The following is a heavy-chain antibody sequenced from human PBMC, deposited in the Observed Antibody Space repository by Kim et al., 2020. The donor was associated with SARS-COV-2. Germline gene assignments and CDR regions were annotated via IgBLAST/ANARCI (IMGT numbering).Heavy chain of an antibody. J-gene: IGHJ3*02. CDR3: AAGREVATTDNAFDI. V-gene: IGHV1-58*01. D-gene: IGHD5-12*01. Sequence: KFQERVTITRDMSTSTAYMELSSLRSEDTAVYYCAAGREVATTDNAFDIWGQGTMVTVSS.